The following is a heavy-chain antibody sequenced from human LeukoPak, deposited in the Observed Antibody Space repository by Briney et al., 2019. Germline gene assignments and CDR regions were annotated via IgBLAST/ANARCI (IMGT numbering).Heavy chain of an antibody. J-gene: IGHJ4*02. CDR3: ILGLSFRGVNTPYY. CDR2: IKSKTDDGTK. CDR1: GFTFSNAW. V-gene: IGHV3-15*01. D-gene: IGHD3-10*01. Sequence: GGSLRLSCATSGFTFSNAWMTWVRQAPGKGLEWLGRIKSKTDDGTKNLEAPLKGKLPIPGDNSKTTLYLKMKSLKPEDTAVYYCILGLSFRGVNTPYYWGQGTLVTVSS.